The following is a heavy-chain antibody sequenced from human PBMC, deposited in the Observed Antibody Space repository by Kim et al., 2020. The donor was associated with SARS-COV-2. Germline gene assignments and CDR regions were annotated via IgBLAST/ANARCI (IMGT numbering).Heavy chain of an antibody. CDR3: ARDLTPNGAKWFDP. J-gene: IGHJ5*02. V-gene: IGHV3-7*03. CDR2: IKQDGSEK. D-gene: IGHD1-26*01. CDR1: GFTFSSYW. Sequence: GGSLRLSCAASGFTFSSYWMSWVRQAPGKGLEWVANIKQDGSEKYYVDSVKGRFTISRDNAKNSLYLQMNSLRAEDTAVYYCARDLTPNGAKWFDPWGQGTLVTVSS.